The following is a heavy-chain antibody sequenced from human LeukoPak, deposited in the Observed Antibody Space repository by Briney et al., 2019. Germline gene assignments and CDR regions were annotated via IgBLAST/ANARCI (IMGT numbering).Heavy chain of an antibody. V-gene: IGHV1-69*13. J-gene: IGHJ4*02. CDR3: ASRADIASGWYKGGDQFDY. CDR1: GGTFSSYA. D-gene: IGHD6-19*01. CDR2: IIPIFGTA. Sequence: SVKVSCKASGGTFSSYAISWVRQAPGQGLEWMGGIIPIFGTADYAQKFQGRVTITADESTSTAYMELSSLRSEDTAVYYCASRADIASGWYKGGDQFDYWGQGTLVTVSS.